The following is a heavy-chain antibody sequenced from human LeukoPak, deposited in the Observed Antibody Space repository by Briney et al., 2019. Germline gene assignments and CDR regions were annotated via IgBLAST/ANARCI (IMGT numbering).Heavy chain of an antibody. CDR2: INHSGST. CDR3: ARQRGGLWFGAFDY. Sequence: SETLSLTCAVYGGSFSGYYWSWIRQPPGKGLEWIGEINHSGSTNYNPSLKSRVTIPVDTSKNQFSLKLSSVTAADTAVYYCARQRGGLWFGAFDYWGQGTLVTVSS. J-gene: IGHJ4*02. D-gene: IGHD3-10*01. CDR1: GGSFSGYY. V-gene: IGHV4-34*01.